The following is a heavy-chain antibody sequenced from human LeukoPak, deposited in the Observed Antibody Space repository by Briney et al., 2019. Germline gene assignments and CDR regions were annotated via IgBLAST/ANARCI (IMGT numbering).Heavy chain of an antibody. CDR2: IKQDGSEK. CDR1: GFTFSSYW. Sequence: PGGSLRLSCAASGFTFSSYWMSWVRQAPGKGLEWVANIKQDGSEKYYVDSVKGRFTISRDNAKNSLYLQMNSLRAEDTAVYYCARDWVVAKQYYYYYMDVWGKGTTVTVSS. D-gene: IGHD2-21*01. V-gene: IGHV3-7*01. J-gene: IGHJ6*03. CDR3: ARDWVVAKQYYYYYMDV.